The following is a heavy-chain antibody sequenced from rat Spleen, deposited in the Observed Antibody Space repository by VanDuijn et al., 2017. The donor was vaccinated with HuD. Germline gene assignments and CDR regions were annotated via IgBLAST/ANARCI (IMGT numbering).Heavy chain of an antibody. J-gene: IGHJ2*01. CDR1: GFNFNDHW. D-gene: IGHD1-7*01. Sequence: EVKLVESGGGLAQPGRSLKLSCAASGFNFNDHWMGWVRQAPGKGLEWIGDISQDSSTINYTPTLKDKFTISRDNAQDTLYLQMSKLGSEDTAIYSCTRVDTMGTEDYWGQGVMVTVSS. CDR3: TRVDTMGTEDY. V-gene: IGHV4-2*01. CDR2: ISQDSSTI.